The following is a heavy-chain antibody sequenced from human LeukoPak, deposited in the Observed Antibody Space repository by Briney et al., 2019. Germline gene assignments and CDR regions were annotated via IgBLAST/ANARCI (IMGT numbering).Heavy chain of an antibody. CDR3: ARRTTVAGFDY. Sequence: TLSLTCTVSGGSISSYYWSWIRQPPGKGLEWIGYIYYSGSTNYNPSLKSRVTISVDTSKNQFSLKLSSVTAADTAVYYCARRTTVAGFDYWGQGTLVTVSS. D-gene: IGHD6-19*01. V-gene: IGHV4-59*08. CDR1: GGSISSYY. CDR2: IYYSGST. J-gene: IGHJ4*02.